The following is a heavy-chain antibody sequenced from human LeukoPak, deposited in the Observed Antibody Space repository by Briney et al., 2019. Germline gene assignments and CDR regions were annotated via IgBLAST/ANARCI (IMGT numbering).Heavy chain of an antibody. V-gene: IGHV3-64*01. J-gene: IGHJ3*02. CDR1: GFTFSSYA. D-gene: IGHD1-26*01. CDR3: ARAIVGAKSYAFDI. Sequence: GGSLRLSCAASGFTFSSYAMHWVRQAPGKGLEYVSAISSNGGSTYYANSVKGRFTISRDNSKNTLYLQMGSPRAEDMAVYYCARAIVGAKSYAFDIWGQGTMVTVSS. CDR2: ISSNGGST.